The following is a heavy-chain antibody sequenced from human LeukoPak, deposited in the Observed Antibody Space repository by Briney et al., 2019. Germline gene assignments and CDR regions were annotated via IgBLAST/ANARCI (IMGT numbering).Heavy chain of an antibody. Sequence: PGGSLRLSCAASGFTFSSYAMSWVRQAPGKGLEWVSAISGSGGSTYYADSVKGRFTISRDNSKNTLYLQMNSLRAEDTAVYYCAKDRAIVVVPAAPPGTVDYWGQGTLVTVSS. V-gene: IGHV3-23*01. CDR1: GFTFSSYA. CDR3: AKDRAIVVVPAAPPGTVDY. CDR2: ISGSGGST. J-gene: IGHJ4*02. D-gene: IGHD2-2*01.